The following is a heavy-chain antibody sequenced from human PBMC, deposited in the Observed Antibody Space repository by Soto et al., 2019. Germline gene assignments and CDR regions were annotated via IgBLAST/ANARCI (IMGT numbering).Heavy chain of an antibody. CDR3: AKARRSYDSSGYCFDY. D-gene: IGHD3-22*01. V-gene: IGHV3-30*18. Sequence: LRLSCAASGFTFSNYAMNWVRQTPGKGLEWVAVISFDGSKKYYTDSVKGRFTISRDNAKSALYLQMNSLRAEDTALYYCAKARRSYDSSGYCFDYWGQGTLVTVSS. CDR2: ISFDGSKK. CDR1: GFTFSNYA. J-gene: IGHJ4*02.